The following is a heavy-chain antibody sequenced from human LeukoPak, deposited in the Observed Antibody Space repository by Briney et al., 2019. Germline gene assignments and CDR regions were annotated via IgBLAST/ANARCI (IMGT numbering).Heavy chain of an antibody. CDR2: IYYSGST. J-gene: IGHJ4*02. V-gene: IGHV4-59*01. D-gene: IGHD6-13*01. Sequence: SETLSLTCTVSGGSISSYYWSWIRQPPGKGLEWIGYIYYSGSTNYNPSLKSRVTISVDTSKNQFSLKLSSVTAADTVVYYCARGIAAAGTDYWGQGTLVTVSS. CDR3: ARGIAAAGTDY. CDR1: GGSISSYY.